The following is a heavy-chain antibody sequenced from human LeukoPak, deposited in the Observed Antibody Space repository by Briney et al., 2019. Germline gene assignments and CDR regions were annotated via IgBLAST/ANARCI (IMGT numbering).Heavy chain of an antibody. V-gene: IGHV4-39*01. CDR3: WRAAANGLVDS. CDR2: VFYNGNM. CDR1: GVSISGGTYY. J-gene: IGHJ4*02. Sequence: SQTLSLTCTVSGVSISGGTYYWGWIRQPPEKGLEWIGSVFYNGNMYYNPALKSRVTISLDTSKNQFSLRLNSVTAADTAVYYCWRAAANGLVDSWGQGTLVTVSS. D-gene: IGHD2-8*01.